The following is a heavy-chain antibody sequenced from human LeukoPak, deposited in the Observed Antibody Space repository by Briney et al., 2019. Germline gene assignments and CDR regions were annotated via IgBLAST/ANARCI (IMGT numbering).Heavy chain of an antibody. J-gene: IGHJ1*01. D-gene: IGHD4-17*01. CDR1: GFTFSSFG. CDR2: ISFDGSNH. V-gene: IGHV3-30*18. CDR3: AKSHPPTVTTEEGEYLQH. Sequence: PGRSLRLSCAASGFTFSSFGMHWVRQAPGQGLEWVAVISFDGSNHYYADSVKGRFTIYRDNFKNTVYLQMNSLRAEETAVYYCAKSHPPTVTTEEGEYLQHWGQGTLVTVSS.